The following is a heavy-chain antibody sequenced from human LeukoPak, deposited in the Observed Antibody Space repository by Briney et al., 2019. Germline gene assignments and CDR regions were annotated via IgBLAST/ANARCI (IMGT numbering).Heavy chain of an antibody. J-gene: IGHJ6*03. CDR1: GGSFSGYY. Sequence: PSETLSLTCAVYGGSFSGYYWSWIRHPPGKGLEWIGEINHSGSTNYNPSLKSRVTISVDTSKNQFSLKLSSVTAADTAVYYCARGGYSYGYYYYYYMDVWGKGTTVTVSS. CDR3: ARGGYSYGYYYYYYMDV. V-gene: IGHV4-34*01. D-gene: IGHD5-18*01. CDR2: INHSGST.